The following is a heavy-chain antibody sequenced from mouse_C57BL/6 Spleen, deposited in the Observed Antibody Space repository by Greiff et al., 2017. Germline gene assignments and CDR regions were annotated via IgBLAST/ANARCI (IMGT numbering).Heavy chain of an antibody. CDR3: ARAITTVAHYFDY. Sequence: EVQRVESGGGLVKPGGSLKLSCAASGFTFSSYAMSWVRQTPEKRLEWVATISDGGSYTYYPDNVKGRFTISRDNAKNNLYLQMSHLKSEDTAMYYCARAITTVAHYFDYWGQGTTLTVSS. CDR2: ISDGGSYT. CDR1: GFTFSSYA. V-gene: IGHV5-4*01. D-gene: IGHD1-1*01. J-gene: IGHJ2*01.